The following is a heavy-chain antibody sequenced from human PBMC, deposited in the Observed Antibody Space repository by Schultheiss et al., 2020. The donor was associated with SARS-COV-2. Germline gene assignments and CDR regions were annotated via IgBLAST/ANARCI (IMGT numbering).Heavy chain of an antibody. V-gene: IGHV3-30*04. CDR3: AREFIPVGGTLPLFDY. CDR2: ISYDGSNK. Sequence: GGSLRLSCAASGFTFSSYAMHWVRQAPGKGLEWVAVISYDGSNKYYAYSVKGRFTISRDDSKNTVYLQMNSLGAEDTAVYYCAREFIPVGGTLPLFDYWGQGTLVTVSS. D-gene: IGHD1-26*01. CDR1: GFTFSSYA. J-gene: IGHJ4*02.